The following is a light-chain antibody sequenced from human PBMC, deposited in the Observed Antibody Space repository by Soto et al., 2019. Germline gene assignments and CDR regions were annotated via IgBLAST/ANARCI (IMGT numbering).Light chain of an antibody. CDR1: QSVSSN. CDR2: GAS. V-gene: IGKV3-15*01. J-gene: IGKJ1*01. Sequence: EIVMTQSPATLSVSPGERATRACMASQSVSSNLAWYQQKPGQAPRLLIYGASTRATGIPARFSGSGSGTEFTLTISSLQSEDFAVYYCQQYNNWPPTFGQGTKVDI. CDR3: QQYNNWPPT.